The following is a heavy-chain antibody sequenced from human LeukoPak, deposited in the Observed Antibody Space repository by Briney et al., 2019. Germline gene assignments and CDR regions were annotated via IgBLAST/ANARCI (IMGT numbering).Heavy chain of an antibody. CDR3: ARGDTAYGDSFDY. D-gene: IGHD4-17*01. J-gene: IGHJ4*02. CDR1: GFTFSDYA. V-gene: IGHV3-30-3*01. CDR2: ISYDGSSK. Sequence: GGSLRLSCAASGFTFSDYAMHWVRQAPGKGLEWVAVISYDGSSKYYADSVKGRFTISRDNSKNTLYLQMNSLRTEDTAVYYCARGDTAYGDSFDYWGQGTLVTVSS.